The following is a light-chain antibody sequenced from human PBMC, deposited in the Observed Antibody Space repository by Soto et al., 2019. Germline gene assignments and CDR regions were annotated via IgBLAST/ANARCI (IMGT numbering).Light chain of an antibody. Sequence: QSALTQPASVSGSPGQSITISCTGTSSDVGGYNYVSWFQQHPGKAPKLKIYEVSSRPSGVSNRFSGSKSGYTASLTISELQAEDEADYYCTSFTSSNTWVSGGGTKVTVL. CDR1: SSDVGGYNY. CDR3: TSFTSSNTWV. CDR2: EVS. V-gene: IGLV2-14*03. J-gene: IGLJ3*02.